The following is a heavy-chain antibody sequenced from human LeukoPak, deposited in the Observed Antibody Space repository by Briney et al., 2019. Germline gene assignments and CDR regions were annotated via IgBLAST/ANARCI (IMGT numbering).Heavy chain of an antibody. CDR3: AKDRWAYSSSSGLDY. D-gene: IGHD6-6*01. Sequence: GGSLRLSCAASGFTFSSYAMSWVRQAPGKGLEWVSAISGSGGSTYYADSVKGRFTISRDYSKNTLYLQMNSLRAEDTAVYYCAKDRWAYSSSSGLDYWGQGTLVTVSS. CDR1: GFTFSSYA. CDR2: ISGSGGST. V-gene: IGHV3-23*01. J-gene: IGHJ4*02.